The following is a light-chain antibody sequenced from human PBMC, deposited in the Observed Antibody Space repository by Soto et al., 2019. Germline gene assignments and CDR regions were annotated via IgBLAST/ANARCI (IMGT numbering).Light chain of an antibody. CDR1: QDISNY. Sequence: DIQMTQSPSSLSASVGDRVTITCQASQDISNYLNWYQQKPGEAPKLLISDGSNLETGVPSRFSGSGSGTHFTLTLSSLQPEDFATYHCQQYEKVGLTFGGGTKVEIK. CDR2: DGS. J-gene: IGKJ4*01. V-gene: IGKV1-33*01. CDR3: QQYEKVGLT.